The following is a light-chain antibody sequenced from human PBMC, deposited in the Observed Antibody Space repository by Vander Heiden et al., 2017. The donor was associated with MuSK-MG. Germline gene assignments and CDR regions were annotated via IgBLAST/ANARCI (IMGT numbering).Light chain of an antibody. CDR2: YDR. J-gene: IGLJ2*01. Sequence: SMVTQPPSLSVAPGTTASITCGGDTIEAARVRWYQRRPGHAPVLFIYYDRARPSGIPERCSSSNSGTTATLTSSRVEAGDDADYYCQLWDRATYQAVFGGGTKLTVL. CDR3: QLWDRATYQAV. CDR1: TIEAAR. V-gene: IGLV3-21*04.